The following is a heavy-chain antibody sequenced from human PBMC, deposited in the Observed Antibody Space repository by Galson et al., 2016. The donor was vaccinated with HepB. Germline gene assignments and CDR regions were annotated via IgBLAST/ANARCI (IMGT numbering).Heavy chain of an antibody. V-gene: IGHV4-59*01. CDR2: IYKSGST. CDR1: GGSISSYF. CDR3: ARGVTGTPYFDF. J-gene: IGHJ4*02. Sequence: ETLSLTCRLSGGSISSYFWSWIRQTPGKGLEWIGCIYKSGSTNYSPSLNGRVTLSVDTSKNPFSLKLGSVTAADTAVYYCARGVTGTPYFDFWGQGVLVTVSS. D-gene: IGHD2-21*02.